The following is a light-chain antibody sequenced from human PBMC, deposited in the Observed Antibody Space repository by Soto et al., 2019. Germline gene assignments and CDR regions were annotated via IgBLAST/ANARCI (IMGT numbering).Light chain of an antibody. Sequence: EMVMTQSPATLSVSPGERATLSCRASHSVSSNLAWYQQKPGQAPRLLIYGASTRATGIPARFSGSGSGTEFTLTISSLQSEDFAVYYCQQYNNWGTFGQGTKVEIK. CDR3: QQYNNWGT. V-gene: IGKV3-15*01. CDR2: GAS. CDR1: HSVSSN. J-gene: IGKJ1*01.